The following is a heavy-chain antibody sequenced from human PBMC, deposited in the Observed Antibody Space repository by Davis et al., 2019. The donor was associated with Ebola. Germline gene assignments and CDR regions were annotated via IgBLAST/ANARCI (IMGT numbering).Heavy chain of an antibody. CDR3: ARQVYWRPYFDY. CDR2: IYYSGST. V-gene: IGHV4-39*01. CDR1: GGSVSSGSYY. D-gene: IGHD2-8*01. Sequence: SETLSLTCTVSGGSVSSGSYYWSWIRQPPGKGLEWIGSIYYSGSTYYNPSLKSRVTISVDTSKNQFSLKLSSVTAADTAVYYCARQVYWRPYFDYWGQGTLVTVSS. J-gene: IGHJ4*02.